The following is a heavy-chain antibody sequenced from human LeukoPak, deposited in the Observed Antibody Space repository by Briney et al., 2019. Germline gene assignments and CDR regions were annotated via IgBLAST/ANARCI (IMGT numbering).Heavy chain of an antibody. CDR2: IDPNSGGT. D-gene: IGHD4-17*01. CDR3: ASAAVYGDPTNPYFDY. J-gene: IGHJ4*02. CDR1: GYTFTSYA. Sequence: ASVKVSCKASGYTFTSYAMNWVRQAPGQGLEWMGRIDPNSGGTNYAQKFQGRVTMTRDTSINTAFMELSRLRSDDSAVYYCASAAVYGDPTNPYFDYWGQGTLVTVSS. V-gene: IGHV1-2*02.